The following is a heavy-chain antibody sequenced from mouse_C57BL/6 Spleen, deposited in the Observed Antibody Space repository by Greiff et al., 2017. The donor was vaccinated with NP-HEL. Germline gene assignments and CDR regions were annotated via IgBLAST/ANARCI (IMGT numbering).Heavy chain of an antibody. Sequence: VQLQQPGAELVMPGASVKLSCKASGYTFTSYWMHWVKQRPGQGLEWIGEIDPSDSYTNYNHKFKGKSTLTVDKSSSTAYMQLSSLTSEDSAVYYCARGLNYAMDYWGQGTSVTVSS. V-gene: IGHV1-69*01. D-gene: IGHD3-1*01. J-gene: IGHJ4*01. CDR2: IDPSDSYT. CDR3: ARGLNYAMDY. CDR1: GYTFTSYW.